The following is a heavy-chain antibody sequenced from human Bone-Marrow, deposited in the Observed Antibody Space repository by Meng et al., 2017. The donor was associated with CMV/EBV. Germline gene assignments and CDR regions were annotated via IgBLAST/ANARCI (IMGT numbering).Heavy chain of an antibody. V-gene: IGHV3-21*04. Sequence: GGSLRLSCAASGFTFSSYSMNWVRQAPGKGLEWVSSISSSSSYIYYADSVKGRFTISRDNAKNSLYLQLNSLREEDTAFYYCTKTNYSNSRGYFDSWGQGTLVTVSS. D-gene: IGHD4-11*01. CDR2: ISSSSSYI. CDR3: TKTNYSNSRGYFDS. J-gene: IGHJ4*02. CDR1: GFTFSSYS.